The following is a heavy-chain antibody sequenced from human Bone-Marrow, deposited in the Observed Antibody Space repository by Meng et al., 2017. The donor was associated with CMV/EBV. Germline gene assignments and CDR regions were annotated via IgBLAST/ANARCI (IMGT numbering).Heavy chain of an antibody. CDR2: INSDGSTT. J-gene: IGHJ4*02. Sequence: GESLKISCAASGFTFSSYSMNWVRQAPGKGLVWVSRINSDGSTTRYADSVKGRFTISRDNARNTLYLQMNSLRAEDTTVYYCARGVYYFDYWGQGTLVTVSS. V-gene: IGHV3-74*01. CDR3: ARGVYYFDY. D-gene: IGHD2-8*01. CDR1: GFTFSSYS.